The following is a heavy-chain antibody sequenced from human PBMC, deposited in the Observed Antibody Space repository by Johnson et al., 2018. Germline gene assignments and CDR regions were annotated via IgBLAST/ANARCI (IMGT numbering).Heavy chain of an antibody. CDR1: GFIFDDHA. CDR2: ITWNGDNK. D-gene: IGHD2-21*01. CDR3: GRDIAPLGFYIDV. V-gene: IGHV3-9*03. Sequence: VQSGRSLRLSCATSGFIFDDHAMHWVRQVPGKGLEWVSGITWNGDNKVYADSVKGRFNISRDNTKNSLYLQLNSLRPEDIALFYCGRDIAPLGFYIDVWGKGTTVTVSS. J-gene: IGHJ6*03.